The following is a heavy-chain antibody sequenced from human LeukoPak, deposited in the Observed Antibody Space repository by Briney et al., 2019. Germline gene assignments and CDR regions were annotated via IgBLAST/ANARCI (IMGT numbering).Heavy chain of an antibody. V-gene: IGHV4-59*01. CDR3: ARDRPGGYYFDY. CDR2: FYNSGST. D-gene: IGHD6-6*01. CDR1: GGSISNNY. Sequence: SETLSLTCTVSGGSISNNYWTWIRQPPGKGLEWIGYFYNSGSTNYNPSLKSRVTISVDTSKNQFSLKLSSVTAADTAVYYCARDRPGGYYFDYWGQGTLVTVSS. J-gene: IGHJ4*02.